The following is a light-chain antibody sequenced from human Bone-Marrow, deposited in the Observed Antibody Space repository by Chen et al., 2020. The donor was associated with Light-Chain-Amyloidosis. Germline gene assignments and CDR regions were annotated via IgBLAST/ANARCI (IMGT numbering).Light chain of an antibody. Sequence: SYVLTQPSSVSVAPGQTATIACGGNNIGSTSVHWYQQTPGQAPLLVVYDDSDLPSGIPERLCGSNSGNTATLTISRVEAGDEADYYCQVWDRSSDRPVFGGGTKLTVL. CDR3: QVWDRSSDRPV. J-gene: IGLJ3*02. V-gene: IGLV3-21*02. CDR1: NIGSTS. CDR2: DDS.